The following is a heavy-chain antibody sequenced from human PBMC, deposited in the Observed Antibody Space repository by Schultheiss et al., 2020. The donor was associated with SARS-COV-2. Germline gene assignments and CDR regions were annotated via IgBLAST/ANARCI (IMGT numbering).Heavy chain of an antibody. CDR2: VNRNGRT. J-gene: IGHJ4*03. CDR1: GGSFSGYY. CDR3: ARGDKHITIFDIIVANSPLDT. V-gene: IGHV4-34*01. Sequence: SETLSLTCAVYGGSFSGYYWSWIRQSPGRGLEWIGEVNRNGRTYYNPSLRSRVTLSADKSKNQFSLSLTYVTAADTAVYYCARGDKHITIFDIIVANSPLDTWDQGTLVTVSS. D-gene: IGHD3-3*01.